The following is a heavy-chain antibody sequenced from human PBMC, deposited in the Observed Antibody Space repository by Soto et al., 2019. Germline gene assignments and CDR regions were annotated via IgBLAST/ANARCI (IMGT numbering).Heavy chain of an antibody. V-gene: IGHV4-30-4*01. CDR1: GGSISNRDYY. CDR2: IYYNGNT. J-gene: IGHJ4*02. D-gene: IGHD4-17*01. CDR3: ARYYGGDCYFGY. Sequence: QVQMQESGPGLVKPSQTLSLTCTVSGGSISNRDYYWSWIRQPPGEGLEWIGYIYYNGNTYYNPSLKSRVTISLDTSKNQFSLNLNSVSAADTAVYYCARYYGGDCYFGYWGQGILVTVSS.